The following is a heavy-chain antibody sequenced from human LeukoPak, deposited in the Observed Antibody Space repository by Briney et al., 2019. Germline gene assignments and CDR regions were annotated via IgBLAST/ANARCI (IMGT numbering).Heavy chain of an antibody. V-gene: IGHV3-11*01. Sequence: KPGGSLRLSCAASGFTFSDYYMSWTRQAPGMGLEWVSGISWNGGTIGYADSVEGRFTISRDNAKNSLYLQMNSLRAEDMALYYCVRGYDYDFWSGFDYWGQGTLVTVSS. CDR1: GFTFSDYY. D-gene: IGHD3-3*01. J-gene: IGHJ4*02. CDR3: VRGYDYDFWSGFDY. CDR2: ISWNGGTI.